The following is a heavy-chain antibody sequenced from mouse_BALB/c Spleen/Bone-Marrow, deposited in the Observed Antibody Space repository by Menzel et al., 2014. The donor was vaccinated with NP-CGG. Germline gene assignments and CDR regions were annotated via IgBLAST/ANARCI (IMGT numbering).Heavy chain of an antibody. D-gene: IGHD1-2*01. CDR3: ARPGYYGYQDV. Sequence: EVKLLESGGGLVQPGGSLKLSCAASGFDFSGYWMTWVRQAPGKGLEWIGEINPDSSTINYTPSLKDKFIISRDNAENALYLQMSKVRSEDTALYYCARPGYYGYQDVWGAGTTVTVSS. CDR2: INPDSSTI. J-gene: IGHJ1*01. V-gene: IGHV4-1*02. CDR1: GFDFSGYW.